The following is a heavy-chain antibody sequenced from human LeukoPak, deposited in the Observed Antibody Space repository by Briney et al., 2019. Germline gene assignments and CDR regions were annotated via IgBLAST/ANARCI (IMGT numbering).Heavy chain of an antibody. CDR2: IYYSGST. V-gene: IGHV4-59*08. CDR1: GGSISSYY. J-gene: IGHJ4*02. D-gene: IGHD4-23*01. CDR3: ARLNDYGGNLDY. Sequence: PSETLSLTCTVSGGSISSYYWSWIRQPPGKGLEWIGYIYYSGSTNYNPSPKSRVTISVDTSKNQFSLKLSSVTAADTAVYYCARLNDYGGNLDYWGQGTLVTVSS.